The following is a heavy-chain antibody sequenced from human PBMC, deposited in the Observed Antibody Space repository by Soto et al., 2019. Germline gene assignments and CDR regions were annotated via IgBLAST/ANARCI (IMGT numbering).Heavy chain of an antibody. V-gene: IGHV3-11*01. CDR3: ARNVGYKGGPIGAFDY. CDR1: GFTFSDYY. J-gene: IGHJ4*02. Sequence: QVQLVESGGGLVKPGGSLRLYCAASGFTFSDYYMSWIRQAPGKGLEWVSYISSGASTRHYADSVKGRFPISRDNAKKSRYMQMSSLRVEETAVYYCARNVGYKGGPIGAFDYWGQGTRVTVSS. CDR2: ISSGASTR. D-gene: IGHD1-20*01.